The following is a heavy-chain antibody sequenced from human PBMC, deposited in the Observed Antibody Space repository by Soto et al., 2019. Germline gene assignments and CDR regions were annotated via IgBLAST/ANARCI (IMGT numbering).Heavy chain of an antibody. CDR1: GYTFTSYV. Sequence: QVQLVQSGAEVKKPGASVKVSCKASGYTFTSYVMHWVRQAPGQRLEWMGWINAGNGNTKYLEKFQGRVTITGDTSAHTAYMELSSLTSEDTAVYYCARAPLWVVDKDNNWFDPWGQGTLVTVSS. V-gene: IGHV1-3*01. D-gene: IGHD2-15*01. J-gene: IGHJ5*02. CDR2: INAGNGNT. CDR3: ARAPLWVVDKDNNWFDP.